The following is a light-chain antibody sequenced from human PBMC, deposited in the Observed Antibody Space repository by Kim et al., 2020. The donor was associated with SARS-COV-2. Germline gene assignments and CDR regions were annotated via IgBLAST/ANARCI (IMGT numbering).Light chain of an antibody. J-gene: IGLJ3*02. Sequence: GQRVTSSCSASVSNIGINTVNWYQQFPGTAPKLLIYSDHQRPSGVPDRFSASKSGTSASLAISGLRSGDEAAYYCATWDDSLNAWVFGGGTKLTVL. CDR1: VSNIGINT. CDR3: ATWDDSLNAWV. CDR2: SDH. V-gene: IGLV1-44*01.